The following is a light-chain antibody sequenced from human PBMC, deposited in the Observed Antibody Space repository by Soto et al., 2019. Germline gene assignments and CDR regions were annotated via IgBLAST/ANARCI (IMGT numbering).Light chain of an antibody. V-gene: IGKV3-20*01. J-gene: IGKJ1*01. CDR2: GAS. CDR1: QSVSTY. Sequence: EIVLTQSPATLSLSPGDRATLSCRASQSVSTYLAWYQQKPGQAPRLLIYGASSRATGIPDRFSGSGSGTDFTLTISRLEPEDFAVYHCQQYDTSPWTFGQGTKVDIK. CDR3: QQYDTSPWT.